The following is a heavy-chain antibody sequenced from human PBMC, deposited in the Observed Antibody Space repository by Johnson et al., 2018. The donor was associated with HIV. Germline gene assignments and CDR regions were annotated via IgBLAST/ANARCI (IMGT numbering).Heavy chain of an antibody. Sequence: VQLVESGGGVVRPGGSLRLSCAASGFIFDEYGMTWVRQAPGKALEWVSGINWNGGSTGYADSVKGRFTISRDNAKNSVHLQLNSLRAEDTALYYCARRGYYCSGGSCNGVFDIWGQGTMVTVSS. CDR2: INWNGGST. V-gene: IGHV3-20*04. D-gene: IGHD2-15*01. CDR1: GFIFDEYG. CDR3: ARRGYYCSGGSCNGVFDI. J-gene: IGHJ3*02.